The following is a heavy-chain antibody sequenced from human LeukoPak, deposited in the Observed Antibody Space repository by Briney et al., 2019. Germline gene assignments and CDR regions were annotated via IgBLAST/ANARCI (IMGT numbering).Heavy chain of an antibody. CDR2: SKHSGGS. J-gene: IGHJ4*02. D-gene: IGHD3-10*01. V-gene: IGHV4-39*07. CDR3: ARGQWEVRGVIITHFDY. Sequence: SETLSLTCTVSGGSISSSSYYWGWIRQPPGKGLEWIGESKHSGGSNYNPSLKGRVTISVDTSKNQFSLKLTSVTAADTAVYYCARGQWEVRGVIITHFDYWGQGSLVTVSS. CDR1: GGSISSSSYY.